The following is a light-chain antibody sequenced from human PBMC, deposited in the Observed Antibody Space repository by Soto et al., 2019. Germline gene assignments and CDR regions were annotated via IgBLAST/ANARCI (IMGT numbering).Light chain of an antibody. V-gene: IGLV1-47*01. J-gene: IGLJ1*01. CDR1: SSNIGSNY. CDR3: AAWDDSLSGLYV. CDR2: RNN. Sequence: QSVLTQLPSASGTPGQRVTISCSGSSSNIGSNYVYWYQQLPGTAPKLLIYRNNQRPPGVPDRFSGSKSGTSASLAISGLRSEDEADYYCAAWDDSLSGLYVFGTGTKVTVL.